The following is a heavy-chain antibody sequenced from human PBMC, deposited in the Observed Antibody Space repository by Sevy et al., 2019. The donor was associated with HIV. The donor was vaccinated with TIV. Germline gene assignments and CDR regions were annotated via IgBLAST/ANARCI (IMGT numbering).Heavy chain of an antibody. Sequence: SETLSLTCIFSGGSITSSRYYWGWIRQPPGKGLEWIGSIYYSGSTYYNPSLKSRVTISGDTSKNQFSLKLISVTAADTAVYYWARQGLQLWQKNKITTVTSGGGFDSWGQGTLVTVSS. D-gene: IGHD4-17*01. CDR3: ARQGLQLWQKNKITTVTSGGGFDS. J-gene: IGHJ4*02. V-gene: IGHV4-39*01. CDR1: GGSITSSRYY. CDR2: IYYSGST.